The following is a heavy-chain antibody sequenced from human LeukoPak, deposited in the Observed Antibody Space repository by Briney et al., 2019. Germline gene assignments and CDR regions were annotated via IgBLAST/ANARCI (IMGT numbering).Heavy chain of an antibody. J-gene: IGHJ4*02. CDR1: GFTFSSFA. D-gene: IGHD6-19*01. Sequence: PGGSLRLSCAASGFTFSSFAMNWVRQAPGKGLEWVSYISYSGSTIYYADFVKGRFTISRDNAKNSLFLQMNSLRAEDTAIYYCARERSGWYYFDYWGQGSLVTVSS. V-gene: IGHV3-48*03. CDR2: ISYSGSTI. CDR3: ARERSGWYYFDY.